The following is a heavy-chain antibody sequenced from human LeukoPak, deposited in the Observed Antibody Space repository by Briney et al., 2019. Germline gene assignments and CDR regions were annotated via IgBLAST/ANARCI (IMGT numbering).Heavy chain of an antibody. J-gene: IGHJ4*02. Sequence: ASVKVSCAVSGYTFTDYSINWVRQAPGKGLEWISYISSSSNSIYYADSVKGRFTISRDNAKNSLFLQMNSLRAEDTAVYFCARDSAWAFDSWGQGALVTVSS. V-gene: IGHV3-48*01. CDR2: ISSSSNSI. D-gene: IGHD6-19*01. CDR1: GYTFTDYS. CDR3: ARDSAWAFDS.